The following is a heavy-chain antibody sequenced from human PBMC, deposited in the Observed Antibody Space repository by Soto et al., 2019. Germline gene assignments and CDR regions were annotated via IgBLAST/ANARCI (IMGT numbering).Heavy chain of an antibody. CDR2: ISSGSTYI. CDR3: ASIPTAPYYFDS. J-gene: IGHJ4*02. CDR1: GFTVSSNY. Sequence: PGGSLRLSCAASGFTVSSNYMSWVRQAPGKGLEWVSSISSGSTYIYYADSVKGRFTVSRDNAKNSLYLQMNSLRAEDTAVYYCASIPTAPYYFDSWGQGTLVTVSS. V-gene: IGHV3-21*01. D-gene: IGHD6-13*01.